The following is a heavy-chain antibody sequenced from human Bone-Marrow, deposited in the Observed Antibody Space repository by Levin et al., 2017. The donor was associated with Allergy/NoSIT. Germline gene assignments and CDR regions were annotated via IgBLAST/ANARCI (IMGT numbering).Heavy chain of an antibody. CDR1: GYVFATNY. Sequence: ASVKVSCKTSGYVFATNYMHWVRQAPRQGLEWMGLIDPSGGATTYAQNFQGRVTVTRDASTATVYLELTNLTSEDTGIYYCTRDNRMPVGGTGWFDPWGQGTLVTVFS. D-gene: IGHD4-23*01. J-gene: IGHJ5*02. CDR3: TRDNRMPVGGTGWFDP. CDR2: IDPSGGAT. V-gene: IGHV1-46*03.